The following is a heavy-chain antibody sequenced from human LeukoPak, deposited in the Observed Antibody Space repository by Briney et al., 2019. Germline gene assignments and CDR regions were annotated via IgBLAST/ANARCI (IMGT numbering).Heavy chain of an antibody. V-gene: IGHV3-30*18. D-gene: IGHD6-13*01. CDR3: AKDRTVAGSWYTLDY. J-gene: IGHJ4*02. CDR1: GFTFSSYG. Sequence: GGSLRLSCAASGFTFSSYGMHWVRQAPGKGLEWVAVISYDGSSKYYADSVKGRFTISRDNSKNTLYLQMNSLRAEDTAVYYCAKDRTVAGSWYTLDYWGQGTLVTVSS. CDR2: ISYDGSSK.